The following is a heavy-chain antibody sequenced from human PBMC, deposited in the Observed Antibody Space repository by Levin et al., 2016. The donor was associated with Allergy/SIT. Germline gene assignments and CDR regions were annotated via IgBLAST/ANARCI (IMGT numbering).Heavy chain of an antibody. Sequence: SETLSLTCAVSGGSISSSNWWSWVRQPPGKGLEWIGEIYHSGSTNYNPSLKSRVTISVDKSKNQFSLKLSSVTAADTAVYYCARNPSYCSSTSCYRYYYMDVWGKGTTVTVSS. CDR2: IYHSGST. CDR3: ARNPSYCSSTSCYRYYYMDV. V-gene: IGHV4-4*02. D-gene: IGHD2-2*02. J-gene: IGHJ6*03. CDR1: GGSISSSNW.